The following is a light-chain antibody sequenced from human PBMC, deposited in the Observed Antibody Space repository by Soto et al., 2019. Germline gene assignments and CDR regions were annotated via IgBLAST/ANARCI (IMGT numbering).Light chain of an antibody. CDR1: SSNIGSHT. CDR2: SNN. V-gene: IGLV1-44*01. CDR3: AAWDDSLNGVI. Sequence: QSVLTQPPSASGTPGQRITISCSGSSSNIGSHTVNWHQQVPGTAPKLLIYSNNERPSGVPDRFSGSKSGTSASLAISGLQAGDEADYYWAAWDDSLNGVIFGGGTKVTVL. J-gene: IGLJ2*01.